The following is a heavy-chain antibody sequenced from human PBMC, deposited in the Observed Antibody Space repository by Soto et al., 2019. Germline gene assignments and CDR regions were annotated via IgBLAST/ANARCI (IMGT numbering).Heavy chain of an antibody. D-gene: IGHD3-10*01. CDR2: ISAYNGNT. CDR1: GYTSTSYG. CDR3: ARPGDYYGSGSYYSGDAFDI. V-gene: IGHV1-18*01. J-gene: IGHJ3*02. Sequence: QVQLVQYGAEVKKPGASVKVSCKASGYTSTSYGISWVRQAPGQGLESMEWISAYNGNTNYAQKLQGRVTMTTDTSTSTAYMELRSLRSDDTAVYYCARPGDYYGSGSYYSGDAFDIWGQGTMVTVSS.